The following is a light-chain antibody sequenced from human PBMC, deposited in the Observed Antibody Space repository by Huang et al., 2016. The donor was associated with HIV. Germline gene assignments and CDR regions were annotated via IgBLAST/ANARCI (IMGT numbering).Light chain of an antibody. CDR1: QSVSSN. CDR3: QQYNNWPPTWT. Sequence: EIVMTQSPATLSVSPGERATLPCRASQSVSSNVAWYQQKPGQAPRLLIYGASTRATGIPVRFSGSGSGTEFTLTISSLQYEDFAVYYCQQYNNWPPTWTFGQGTKVEIK. J-gene: IGKJ1*01. V-gene: IGKV3-15*01. CDR2: GAS.